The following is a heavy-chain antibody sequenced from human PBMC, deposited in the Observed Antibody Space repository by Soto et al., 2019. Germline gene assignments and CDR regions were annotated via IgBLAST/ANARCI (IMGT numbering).Heavy chain of an antibody. CDR2: VIPMFLKP. J-gene: IGHJ4*02. CDR1: GGMFDTYA. CDR3: VRGGGEMANPPPYLY. Sequence: ASVKVSCKASGGMFDTYAISWVRQAPGQGLEWMGGVIPMFLKPNYAQKFQGRDTITADKSTNTVYMEMNSLMSEDTAVYYCVRGGGEMANPPPYLYWGQGTQVTVSS. V-gene: IGHV1-69*06. D-gene: IGHD3-16*01.